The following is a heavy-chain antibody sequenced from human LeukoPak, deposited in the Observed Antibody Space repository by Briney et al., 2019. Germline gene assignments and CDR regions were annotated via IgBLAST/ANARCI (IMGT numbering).Heavy chain of an antibody. V-gene: IGHV1-2*02. CDR3: ARIFGSGSYWSIDY. CDR1: GYTFTGYY. Sequence: EASVKVSCKASGYTFTGYYMHWVRRAPGQGLEWMGWINPNSGGTNYAQKFQGRVTMTRDTSISTAYMELSRLRSDDTAVYYCARIFGSGSYWSIDYWGQGTLVTVSS. CDR2: INPNSGGT. J-gene: IGHJ4*02. D-gene: IGHD3-10*01.